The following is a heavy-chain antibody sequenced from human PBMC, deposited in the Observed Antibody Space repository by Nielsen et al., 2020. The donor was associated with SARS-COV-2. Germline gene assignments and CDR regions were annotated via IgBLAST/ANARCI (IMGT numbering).Heavy chain of an antibody. CDR3: ARDLDWGMEVAFDI. CDR1: GFTFSSYA. V-gene: IGHV3-30-3*01. Sequence: GGSLRLSCAASGFTFSSYAMHWVRQAPGKGLEWVAVISYDGSNKYYADSVKGRFTISRDNSKNTLYLQMNSLRAEDTAVYYCARDLDWGMEVAFDIWGQGTMVTVSS. D-gene: IGHD3-9*01. CDR2: ISYDGSNK. J-gene: IGHJ3*02.